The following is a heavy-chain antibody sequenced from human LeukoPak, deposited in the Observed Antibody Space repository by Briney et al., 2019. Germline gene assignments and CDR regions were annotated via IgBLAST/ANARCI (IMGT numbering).Heavy chain of an antibody. V-gene: IGHV1-2*02. CDR3: ARGPGIAVAGTFD. Sequence: ASVKVSCKASGYTFTGYYMHWVRQAPGQGLEWMGWINPNSGGTNYAQKFQGRVTMIRDTSISTAYMELSRLRSDDTAVYYCARGPGIAVAGTFDWGQGTLVTVSS. CDR2: INPNSGGT. CDR1: GYTFTGYY. J-gene: IGHJ4*02. D-gene: IGHD6-19*01.